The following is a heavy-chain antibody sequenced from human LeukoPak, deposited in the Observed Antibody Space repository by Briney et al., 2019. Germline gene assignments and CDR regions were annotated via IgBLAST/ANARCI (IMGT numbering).Heavy chain of an antibody. J-gene: IGHJ3*02. CDR2: ISAYNGNT. CDR3: ARGSGAYYEDAFDI. Sequence: ASVKVSCKASGYTFTSYGISWVRQAPGQGLEWMGCISAYNGNTNYAQKLQGRVTMTTDTSTSTAYMELRSLRSDDTAVYYCARGSGAYYEDAFDIWGQGTIVTVSS. D-gene: IGHD3-3*01. V-gene: IGHV1-18*01. CDR1: GYTFTSYG.